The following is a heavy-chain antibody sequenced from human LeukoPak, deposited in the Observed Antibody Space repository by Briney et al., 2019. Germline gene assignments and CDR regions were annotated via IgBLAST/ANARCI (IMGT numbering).Heavy chain of an antibody. D-gene: IGHD3-22*01. CDR3: ARGRHDITMIVVIMTAVSYYLDV. Sequence: SETLSLTCAVYGGSFSGYYWTWIRHTPEKGLEWIGEMNPSGSTNYNPSLKSRVTISVDASKNQFSLNLSSVTAADTAVYYCARGRHDITMIVVIMTAVSYYLDVWGKGTTVTVS. CDR2: MNPSGST. CDR1: GGSFSGYY. V-gene: IGHV4-34*01. J-gene: IGHJ6*03.